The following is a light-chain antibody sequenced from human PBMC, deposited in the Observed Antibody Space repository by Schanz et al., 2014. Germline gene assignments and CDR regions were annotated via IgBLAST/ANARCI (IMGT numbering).Light chain of an antibody. Sequence: EIVLTQSPGTLSVSPGERATLSCRASQSVSSNLAWYQQKPGQAPRLLIYGASTRATGIPDRFSGSGSGTDFTLTISRLEPEDFAVYYCQQYGSSPPLYTFGQGTKLEIK. CDR2: GAS. V-gene: IGKV3-20*01. CDR1: QSVSSN. J-gene: IGKJ2*01. CDR3: QQYGSSPPLYT.